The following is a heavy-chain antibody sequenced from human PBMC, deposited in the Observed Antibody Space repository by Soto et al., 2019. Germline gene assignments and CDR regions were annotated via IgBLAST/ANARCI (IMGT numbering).Heavy chain of an antibody. CDR2: IYPGDSDT. CDR3: ARLDGYNRNDRRASGMDV. D-gene: IGHD1-20*01. Sequence: GESLKISCKGSGYTFSSYWIGWVRQMPGKGLEWMGIIYPGDSDTRYSPSFQGQVTISADKSISTAYLQWSSLKASDTATYYCARLDGYNRNDRRASGMDVWGQGTKVTVSS. V-gene: IGHV5-51*01. J-gene: IGHJ6*02. CDR1: GYTFSSYW.